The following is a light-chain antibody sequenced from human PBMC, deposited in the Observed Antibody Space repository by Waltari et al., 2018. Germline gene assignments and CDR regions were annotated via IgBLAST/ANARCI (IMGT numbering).Light chain of an antibody. CDR2: KAS. CDR1: QGVSNW. CDR3: QQYNNYPFS. J-gene: IGKJ2*01. Sequence: DIQMNQSPPTLSASVGDRVTITCRASQGVSNWLAWYQQKPGKAPTLLIYKASSLESGVPSRFSGSGSGTEFTLTISSLQPDDFATYYCQQYNNYPFSFGQGTRLEI. V-gene: IGKV1-5*03.